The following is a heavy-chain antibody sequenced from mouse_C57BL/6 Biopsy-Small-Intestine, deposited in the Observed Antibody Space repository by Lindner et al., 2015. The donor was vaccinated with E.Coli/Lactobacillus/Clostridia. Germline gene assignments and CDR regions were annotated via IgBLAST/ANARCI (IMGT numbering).Heavy chain of an antibody. D-gene: IGHD2-12*01. CDR2: INPGNGHT. Sequence: SVKVSCKASGYTFTSDGLHWVRQAPGQSLEWMGWINPGNGHTKYSQKFQGRVTITRDTSASTAYMDLSSLRSEDTAVYYCARGSSYDFWSGLDWFDPWGQGTPGHRLL. CDR3: ARGSSYDFWSGLDWFDP. CDR1: GYTFTSDG. V-gene: IGHV1S81*02. J-gene: IGHJ2*01.